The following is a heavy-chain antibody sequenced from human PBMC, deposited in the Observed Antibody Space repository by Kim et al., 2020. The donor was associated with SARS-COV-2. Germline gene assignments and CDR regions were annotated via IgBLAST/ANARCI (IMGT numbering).Heavy chain of an antibody. CDR1: GYTLTELS. V-gene: IGHV1-24*01. D-gene: IGHD3-9*01. Sequence: ASVKVSCKVSGYTLTELSMHWVRQAPGKGLEWMGGFDPEDGETIYAQKFQGRVTMTEDTSTDTAYMELSSLRSEDTAVYYCATVRYYDISDPVVGYFDLWGRGTLVTVP. CDR3: ATVRYYDISDPVVGYFDL. CDR2: FDPEDGET. J-gene: IGHJ2*01.